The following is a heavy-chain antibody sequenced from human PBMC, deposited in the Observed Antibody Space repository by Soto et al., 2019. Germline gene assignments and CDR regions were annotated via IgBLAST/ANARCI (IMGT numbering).Heavy chain of an antibody. J-gene: IGHJ6*02. D-gene: IGHD7-27*01. CDR1: GFSFSSAW. V-gene: IGHV3-15*01. CDR2: IKSKSDGGTT. CDR3: AKGRGEMNWANYYGLDV. Sequence: GGSLRLSCAASGFSFSSAWMSWVRQTPEKGLEWVGRIKSKSDGGTTDYAAPVKGRFTISRDNGDNTLSLQMDNLRTEDTATYFCAKGRGEMNWANYYGLDVWGQGTTVTVSS.